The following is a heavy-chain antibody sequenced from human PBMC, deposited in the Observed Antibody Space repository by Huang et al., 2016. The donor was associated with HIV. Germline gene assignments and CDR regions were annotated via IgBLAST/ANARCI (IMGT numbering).Heavy chain of an antibody. Sequence: QVHLEESGGGVVQPGRPLRLSCTASGFMFSTFGIDWVRQAPGKGLEWVAGISNDGSRKYYVDSVKVRFTISRDNSKNIVYLQMNSLRPEDTAVYYCAKPSGDYEFFDFWGQGTVVTVSS. CDR3: AKPSGDYEFFDF. V-gene: IGHV3-30*18. J-gene: IGHJ4*02. CDR1: GFMFSTFG. CDR2: ISNDGSRK. D-gene: IGHD4-17*01.